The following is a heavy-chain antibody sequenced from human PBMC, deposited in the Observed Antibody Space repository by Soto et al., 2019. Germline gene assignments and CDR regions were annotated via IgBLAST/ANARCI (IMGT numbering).Heavy chain of an antibody. CDR3: ARDRFFSRKVGWFDP. D-gene: IGHD3-16*02. CDR1: GGSFSGYY. Sequence: QVQLQQWGAGLLKPSETLSLTCAVYGGSFSGYYCSWIRQPPGKGLEWSGEINHSGSTYYNPSLKSRVILSVDTSKNQFSLNLSSVTAADTAVYYCARDRFFSRKVGWFDPWGQGTLVTVSS. CDR2: INHSGST. V-gene: IGHV4-34*01. J-gene: IGHJ5*02.